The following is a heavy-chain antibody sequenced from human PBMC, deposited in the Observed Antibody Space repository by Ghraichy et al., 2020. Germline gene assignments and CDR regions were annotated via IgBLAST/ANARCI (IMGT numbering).Heavy chain of an antibody. CDR1: GFSFSYSW. V-gene: IGHV3-74*01. J-gene: IGHJ1*01. CDR3: ARVAQDGYNLLDK. CDR2: INRDGSST. Sequence: GGSLRLSCAASGFSFSYSWMHWVRQAPGKGLVWVSRINRDGSSTNYADSVKGRFTISRDNAKNTLYLEMNSLRAEDTAVYYCARVAQDGYNLLDKWDHGTLVTVTS. D-gene: IGHD5-24*01.